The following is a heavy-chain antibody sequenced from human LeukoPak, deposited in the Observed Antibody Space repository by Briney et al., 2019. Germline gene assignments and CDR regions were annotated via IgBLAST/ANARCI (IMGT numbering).Heavy chain of an antibody. Sequence: GESLRISCKGSGYSFTSYWISWVRRMPGKGLDWMGRIDPSDSYTNYSPSFQGHVTISADKSISTAYLQWSSLKASDTAMYYCARLAGTASQYFQHWGQGTLVTVSS. CDR3: ARLAGTASQYFQH. CDR1: GYSFTSYW. D-gene: IGHD6-19*01. J-gene: IGHJ1*01. CDR2: IDPSDSYT. V-gene: IGHV5-10-1*01.